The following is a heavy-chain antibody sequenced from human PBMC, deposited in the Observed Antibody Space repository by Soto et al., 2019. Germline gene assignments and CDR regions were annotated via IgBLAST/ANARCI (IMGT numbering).Heavy chain of an antibody. D-gene: IGHD3-3*01. V-gene: IGHV4-59*08. Sequence: SETLSLTCTVSGGSISSYYWSWIRQPPGKGLEWIGYIYYSGSTNYNPSLKSRVTISVDTSKNQFSLKLSSVTAADTAVYYCARVNLREWLLHYYYYMDVWGKGTTVTVSS. CDR2: IYYSGST. CDR3: ARVNLREWLLHYYYYMDV. J-gene: IGHJ6*03. CDR1: GGSISSYY.